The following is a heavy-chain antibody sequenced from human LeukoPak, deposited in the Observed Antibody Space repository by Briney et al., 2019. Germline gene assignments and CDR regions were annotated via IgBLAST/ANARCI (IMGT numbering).Heavy chain of an antibody. Sequence: ASVKVSCKASNYPFTNYGINWVRQATGQGLEWMGWMNPNSGNTGYAQKFQGRVTITRNTSISTAYMELSSLRSEDTAVYYCARLRLASLGWFDPWGQGTLVTVSS. D-gene: IGHD7-27*01. J-gene: IGHJ5*02. CDR3: ARLRLASLGWFDP. V-gene: IGHV1-8*03. CDR1: NYPFTNYG. CDR2: MNPNSGNT.